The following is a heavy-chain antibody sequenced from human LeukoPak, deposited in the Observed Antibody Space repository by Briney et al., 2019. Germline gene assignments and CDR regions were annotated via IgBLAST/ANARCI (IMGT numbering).Heavy chain of an antibody. CDR2: INPNSGDT. CDR3: ARDRPYYYDSSGSYHDAFDI. CDR1: GYTFTGYY. Sequence: ASVKVSCKASGYTFTGYYMHWVRQAPGQGLEWMGWINPNSGDTNYAQKFQGRVTMTRDTSISTAYMELTRLRSDDTAVYYCARDRPYYYDSSGSYHDAFDIWGQGTMVTVSS. V-gene: IGHV1-2*02. J-gene: IGHJ3*02. D-gene: IGHD3-22*01.